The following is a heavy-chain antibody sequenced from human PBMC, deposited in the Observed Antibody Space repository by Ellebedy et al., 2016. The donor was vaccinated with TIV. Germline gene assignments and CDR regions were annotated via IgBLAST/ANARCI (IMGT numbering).Heavy chain of an antibody. Sequence: GGSLRLXCAASGFTFRNYWMSWVRQAPWKGLEWVANIKEDGSGKYYVDSVKGRFTISRDDAQNSLYLQMNSLRAEDTALYYCARDVGVAYGMDVWGQGTTVTVSS. J-gene: IGHJ6*02. CDR2: IKEDGSGK. V-gene: IGHV3-7*01. D-gene: IGHD1-26*01. CDR3: ARDVGVAYGMDV. CDR1: GFTFRNYW.